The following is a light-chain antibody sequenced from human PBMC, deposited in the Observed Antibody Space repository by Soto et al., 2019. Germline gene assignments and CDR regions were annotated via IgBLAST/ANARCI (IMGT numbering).Light chain of an antibody. CDR3: QQSYKMPS. CDR2: ATS. V-gene: IGKV1-39*01. CDR1: RNVSIY. Sequence: DIQLTQSPSSLSASKGATVTLTCRASRNVSIYLNWYQHKPGKGPTLLIHATSNLQIGVPSRFSGSGSGTEFTLTISSLEPGDFGTYYCQQSYKMPSFGQGTRLEIK. J-gene: IGKJ5*01.